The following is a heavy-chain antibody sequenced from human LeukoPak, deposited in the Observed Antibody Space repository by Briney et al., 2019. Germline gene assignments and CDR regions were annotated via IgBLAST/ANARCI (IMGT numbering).Heavy chain of an antibody. CDR1: GFTVSSNY. D-gene: IGHD2-2*01. CDR3: AKGVRDCSTTSCYPH. V-gene: IGHV3-53*01. CDR2: MYSGGNT. Sequence: GGSLRLSCAASGFTVSSNYMSWVRQAPGKGLEWVSVMYSGGNTYYADSVKGRFTISRDNSKNTLHLQMNSPRAEDTAVYYCAKGVRDCSTTSCYPHWGQGTLVTVPS. J-gene: IGHJ4*02.